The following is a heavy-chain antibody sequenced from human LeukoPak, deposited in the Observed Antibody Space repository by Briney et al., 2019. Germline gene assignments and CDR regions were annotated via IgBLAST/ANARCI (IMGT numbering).Heavy chain of an antibody. CDR2: IWYDGSNR. CDR1: GFTFSRHG. V-gene: IGHV3-33*01. J-gene: IGHJ4*02. Sequence: GGSLRLSCAASGFTFSRHGMHWVRQAPGKGLEWVAVIWYDGSNRYYADSVKGRFTISRDNSKNTLYLQVNSLRAEDTAMYYCARDMATDYFDYWGQGTLVTVSS. D-gene: IGHD5-24*01. CDR3: ARDMATDYFDY.